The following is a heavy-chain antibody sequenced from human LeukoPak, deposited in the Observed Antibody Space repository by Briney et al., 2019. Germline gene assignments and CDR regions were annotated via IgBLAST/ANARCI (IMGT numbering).Heavy chain of an antibody. J-gene: IGHJ6*02. CDR2: TYYRSKWYN. D-gene: IGHD6-13*01. CDR3: ARATFGIAAAGDPSNYYYGMDV. V-gene: IGHV6-1*01. Sequence: SETLSLTCAVSGGSISSGGYSWNWIRQSPSRGLEWLGRTYYRSKWYNDYAVSVKSRITINPDTSKNQFSLQLNSVTPEDTAVYYCARATFGIAAAGDPSNYYYGMDVWGQGTTVTVSS. CDR1: GGSISSGGYS.